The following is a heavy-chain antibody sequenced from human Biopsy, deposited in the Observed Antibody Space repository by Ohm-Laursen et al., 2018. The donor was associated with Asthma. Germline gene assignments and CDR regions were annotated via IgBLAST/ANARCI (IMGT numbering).Heavy chain of an antibody. CDR3: AGFCSGGNCPDH. D-gene: IGHD2-15*01. CDR2: IHYSGST. V-gene: IGHV4-59*07. Sequence: SDTLSLTWPVSGDSIRSYYWTWIRQPPGKGLEWIGNIHYSGSTYSNPSLKSRVTISVDTSKKQISLRLSSVIAADTAVYYCAGFCSGGNCPDHWGQGTLVTVSS. CDR1: GDSIRSYY. J-gene: IGHJ4*02.